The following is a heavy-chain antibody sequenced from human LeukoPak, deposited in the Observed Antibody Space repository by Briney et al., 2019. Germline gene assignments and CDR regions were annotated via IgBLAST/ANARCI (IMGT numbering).Heavy chain of an antibody. J-gene: IGHJ4*02. V-gene: IGHV4-39*01. CDR3: ARPTYYDNSGYYY. Sequence: PSETQTLICTVSGDSISRSNFYWGGIRQPPGKGLEWVGSVHYSGSTYYNPSLKSRACISVDTSKNQFSLKLTSVTAADTAVYYCARPTYYDNSGYYYWGQGTLVSVSS. CDR1: GDSISRSNFY. CDR2: VHYSGST. D-gene: IGHD3-22*01.